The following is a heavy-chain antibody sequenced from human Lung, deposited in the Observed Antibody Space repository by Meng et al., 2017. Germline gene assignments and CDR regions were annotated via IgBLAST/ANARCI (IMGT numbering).Heavy chain of an antibody. Sequence: VQLQQWGAGLLRPSGNLSLTCAVYGGSISGSYWSWIRQSPAKGLEWIGKINHGGSTNYSPSLESRVTISVDTPKNQFSLRLTSMTVADTAVYYCARERLSTIIRGVIDFWGQGALVTVSS. CDR2: INHGGST. D-gene: IGHD3-10*01. J-gene: IGHJ4*02. V-gene: IGHV4-34*01. CDR3: ARERLSTIIRGVIDF. CDR1: GGSISGSY.